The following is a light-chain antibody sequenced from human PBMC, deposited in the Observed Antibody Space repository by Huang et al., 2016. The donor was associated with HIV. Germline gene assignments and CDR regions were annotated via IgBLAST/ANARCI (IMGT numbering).Light chain of an antibody. Sequence: DILLTQSPSSLSASVGDRVTITCRASQNINTYLNWYQQKPGKAPNLLIHSASTLQTGSPSRFSGSGSWTDFTLAVNSLQPEDSATYYCQQRYSALITFGQGTRL. J-gene: IGKJ5*01. V-gene: IGKV1-39*01. CDR3: QQRYSALIT. CDR2: SAS. CDR1: QNINTY.